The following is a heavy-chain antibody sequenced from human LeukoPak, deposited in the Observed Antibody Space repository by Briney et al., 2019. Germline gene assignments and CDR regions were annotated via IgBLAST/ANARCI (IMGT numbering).Heavy chain of an antibody. CDR2: ISWNSGSI. V-gene: IGHV3-9*03. CDR1: GFTFDDYA. CDR3: AKGTYCSSTSCAFDI. Sequence: QSGRSLRLSCAASGFTFDDYAMHWVRQAPGKGLEWVSGISWNSGSIGYAGSVKGRFTISRDNAKNSLYLQMNSLRAEDMALYYCAKGTYCSSTSCAFDIWGQGTMVTVSS. J-gene: IGHJ3*02. D-gene: IGHD2-2*01.